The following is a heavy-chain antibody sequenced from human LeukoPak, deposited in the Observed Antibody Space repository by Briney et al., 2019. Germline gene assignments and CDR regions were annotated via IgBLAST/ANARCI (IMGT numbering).Heavy chain of an antibody. CDR1: GGSISSGSYY. J-gene: IGHJ4*02. V-gene: IGHV4-61*02. D-gene: IGHD6-6*01. Sequence: SETLSLTCTVSGGSISSGSYYWSWIRQPAGKGLEWIGRIYTSGSTNYNPSLKSRVTISVDTSKNQFSLKLSSVTAADTAVYYCARDGGSSPYFDYWGQGTLVTVSS. CDR3: ARDGGSSPYFDY. CDR2: IYTSGST.